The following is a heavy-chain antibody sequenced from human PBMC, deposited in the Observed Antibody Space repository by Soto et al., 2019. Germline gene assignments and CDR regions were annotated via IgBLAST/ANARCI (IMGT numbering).Heavy chain of an antibody. J-gene: IGHJ3*02. CDR3: ARETRMTAFDI. CDR2: VNPNRGGT. Sequence: QVQLVQSGAEVKKPGASVKVSCKASGYTFTDYFLHWVRQAPGQGLEWMGWVNPNRGGTSYAQKFKDGVTMTRVTSISTAYMELRRLRSDDTALYLCARETRMTAFDIWGQGTMVTVSS. V-gene: IGHV1-2*02. CDR1: GYTFTDYF. D-gene: IGHD2-15*01.